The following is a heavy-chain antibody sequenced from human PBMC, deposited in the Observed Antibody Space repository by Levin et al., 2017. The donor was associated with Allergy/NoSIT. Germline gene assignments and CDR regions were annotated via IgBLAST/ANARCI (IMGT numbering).Heavy chain of an antibody. CDR2: IIPIFGTA. Sequence: SVKVSCKASGGTFSSYAISWVRQAPGQGLEWMGGIIPIFGTANYAQKFQGRVTITADKSTSTAYMELSSLRSEDTAVYYCARERYSSGWYYYWGQGTLVTVSS. CDR1: GGTFSSYA. D-gene: IGHD6-19*01. CDR3: ARERYSSGWYYY. J-gene: IGHJ4*02. V-gene: IGHV1-69*06.